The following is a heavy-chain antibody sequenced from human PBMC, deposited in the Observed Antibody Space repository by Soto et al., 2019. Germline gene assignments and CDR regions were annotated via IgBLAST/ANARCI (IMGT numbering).Heavy chain of an antibody. CDR3: ARGGGVGVAGSAAFDM. CDR1: GYPVTAYY. J-gene: IGHJ3*02. Sequence: QLHLVQSGAVVKKPAASVTVSCSASGYPVTAYYMHWVRQAPGRGVEWMGGINPATGAAKYTQTFRGRATHTRDTATSKVFRELCGQTSEDTGAFLRARGGGVGVAGSAAFDMWGQGTVVTVSS. V-gene: IGHV1-2*01. D-gene: IGHD3-3*01. CDR2: INPATGAA.